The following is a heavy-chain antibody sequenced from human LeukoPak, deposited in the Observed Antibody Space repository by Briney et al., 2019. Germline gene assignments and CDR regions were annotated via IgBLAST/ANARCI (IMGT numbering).Heavy chain of an antibody. Sequence: GGSLRLSCAASGFTFSSYWMHWVRQAPGKGLVWVSRINTDGSHTDYADSVKGRFTSSRDNAKNTLYLQMSSLRVEDTAVYYCAKEMGMYSSNWYGPGDYWGQGTLVTVSS. J-gene: IGHJ4*02. D-gene: IGHD6-13*01. CDR3: AKEMGMYSSNWYGPGDY. CDR2: INTDGSHT. V-gene: IGHV3-74*01. CDR1: GFTFSSYW.